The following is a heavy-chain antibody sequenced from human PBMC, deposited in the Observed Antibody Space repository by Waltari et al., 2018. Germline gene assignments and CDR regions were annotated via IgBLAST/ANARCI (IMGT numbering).Heavy chain of an antibody. CDR3: AKDLTGWEAFDI. CDR2: LSGGASLK. CDR1: GFSFSNYV. D-gene: IGHD1-20*01. V-gene: IGHV3-23*01. J-gene: IGHJ3*02. Sequence: EVQLLESGGDLVQPGGSLRLSCIASGFSFSNYVMNWVRPAPGKGLEWVSRLSGGASLKDYADSVKCRFTISRENSKNTLFLQMNSLRADDTAVYYCAKDLTGWEAFDIWGQGTMVTVSS.